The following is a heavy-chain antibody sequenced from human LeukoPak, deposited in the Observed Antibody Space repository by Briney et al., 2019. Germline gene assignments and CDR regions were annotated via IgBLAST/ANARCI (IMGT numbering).Heavy chain of an antibody. CDR2: IWYDGSNK. CDR1: GFTFSSYG. V-gene: IGHV3-33*01. Sequence: GGSLRLSCAASGFTFSSYGMHWVRQAPGKGLEWVAIIWYDGSNKYYADSVKGRFTISRDNSKNTLYLQMNSLRAEDTAVYYCARAAVGAQADYWGQGTLVTVSS. D-gene: IGHD6-6*01. CDR3: ARAAVGAQADY. J-gene: IGHJ4*02.